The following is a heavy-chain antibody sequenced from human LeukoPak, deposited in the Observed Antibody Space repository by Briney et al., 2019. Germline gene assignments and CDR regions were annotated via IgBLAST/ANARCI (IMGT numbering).Heavy chain of an antibody. D-gene: IGHD5-24*01. Sequence: GGSLRLSXAASGFTFSSYWMHWVRQAPGKGLVWVSRINSDGSSTSYADSVKDRFTISRDNAKNTLYLQMNSLRAEDTAVYYCAKADGYRRFDYWGQGTLVTVSS. CDR1: GFTFSSYW. V-gene: IGHV3-74*01. J-gene: IGHJ4*02. CDR3: AKADGYRRFDY. CDR2: INSDGSST.